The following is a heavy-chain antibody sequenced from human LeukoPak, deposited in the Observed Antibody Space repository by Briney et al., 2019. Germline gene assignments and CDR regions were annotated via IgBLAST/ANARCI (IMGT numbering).Heavy chain of an antibody. D-gene: IGHD1-1*01. CDR3: ASGDNDPLFDY. J-gene: IGHJ4*02. CDR1: GGSFSGYY. Sequence: SETLSLTCAVYGGSFSGYYWSRIRQHPGKGLEWIGSIYYSGSTNYNPSLQGRVTISLDTSRNQFSLKLSSVTAADTAVYYCASGDNDPLFDYWGQGTLVTVSS. V-gene: IGHV4-34*09. CDR2: IYYSGST.